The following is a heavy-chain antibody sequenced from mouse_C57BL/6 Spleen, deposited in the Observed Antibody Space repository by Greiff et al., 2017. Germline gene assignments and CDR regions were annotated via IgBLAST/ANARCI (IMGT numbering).Heavy chain of an antibody. CDR3: AREGGYGDWYFDV. D-gene: IGHD2-2*01. CDR2: ISYDGSN. CDR1: GYSITSCYY. Sequence: EVKVEESGPGLVKPSQSLSLTCSVTGYSITSCYYWNWIRQFPGNKLEWMGYISYDGSNNYNPSLKNRISITRDTSKNQFFLKLNSVATEDTATYYCAREGGYGDWYFDVWGTGTTVTVSS. V-gene: IGHV3-6*01. J-gene: IGHJ1*03.